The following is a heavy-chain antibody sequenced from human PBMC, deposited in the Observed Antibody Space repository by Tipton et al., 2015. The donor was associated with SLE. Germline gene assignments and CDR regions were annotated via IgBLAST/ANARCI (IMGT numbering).Heavy chain of an antibody. V-gene: IGHV4-59*12. Sequence: TLSLTCNVSGGSIRGYFWSWIRQPPGKGLEWIAYISYTRTADYSPSLKSRVTISLDTSMNQFSLKLNSVTDVDTAVYYCARTAGRSVKLWYFDLWGRGTLVTVSS. CDR1: GGSIRGYF. CDR3: ARTAGRSVKLWYFDL. D-gene: IGHD5-18*01. CDR2: ISYTRTA. J-gene: IGHJ2*01.